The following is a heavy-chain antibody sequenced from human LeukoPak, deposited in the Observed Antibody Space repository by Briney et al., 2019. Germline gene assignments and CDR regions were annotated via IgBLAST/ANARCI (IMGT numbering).Heavy chain of an antibody. Sequence: GGSLRLSCTVSGFTVSSNSMSWVRQAPGKGLEWVSFIYSGTIHYSDSVKGRFTISRDNSKNTLYLQMNSLRAEDTALYYCSNGRTSSGTLQHDYWGQGTLVTVSS. CDR2: IYSGTI. V-gene: IGHV3-53*01. CDR1: GFTVSSNS. D-gene: IGHD6-19*01. J-gene: IGHJ4*02. CDR3: SNGRTSSGTLQHDY.